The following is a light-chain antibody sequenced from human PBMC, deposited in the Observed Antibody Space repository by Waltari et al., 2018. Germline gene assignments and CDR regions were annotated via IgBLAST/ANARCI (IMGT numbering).Light chain of an antibody. CDR2: RAS. J-gene: IGKJ5*01. V-gene: IGKV3-15*01. CDR1: QSIYDN. CDR3: QQYNRWPPIT. Sequence: EVVMTQSPATLSVSPGERATLSGRASQSIYDNLAWYQHKPGQAPRLLIYRASTRATGIPARFSGRVSGTEFTLTITSLQSEDSAVYYCQQYNRWPPITFGQGTRLEIK.